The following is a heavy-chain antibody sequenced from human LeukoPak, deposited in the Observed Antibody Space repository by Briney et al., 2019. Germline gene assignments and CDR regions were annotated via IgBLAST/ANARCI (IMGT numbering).Heavy chain of an antibody. CDR1: GFTFSSYS. V-gene: IGHV3-21*01. CDR2: ISRSSTYI. D-gene: IGHD6-13*01. CDR3: ARDPSAGTSHLVDY. J-gene: IGHJ4*02. Sequence: GGSLRLSCAASGFTFSSYSMNWVRQAPGKGLEWVSSISRSSTYIYYADSMKGRFTISRDNAKNSLYLQMNSLRAEDTAVYYCARDPSAGTSHLVDYWGQGTLVTVSS.